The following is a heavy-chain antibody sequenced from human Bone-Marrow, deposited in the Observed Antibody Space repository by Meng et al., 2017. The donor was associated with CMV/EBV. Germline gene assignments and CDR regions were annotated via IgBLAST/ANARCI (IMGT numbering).Heavy chain of an antibody. CDR1: GYTFTSYG. Sequence: ASVKVSCKASGYTFTSYGISWVRQAPGQGLEWMGWISAYNGNTNYAQKLQGRVTMTTDTSTSTAYMELRSLRSDDTAVYYCARELNSGWYFLPPYYYGMDVWGQGTTVTVSS. J-gene: IGHJ6*02. D-gene: IGHD6-19*01. V-gene: IGHV1-18*01. CDR3: ARELNSGWYFLPPYYYGMDV. CDR2: ISAYNGNT.